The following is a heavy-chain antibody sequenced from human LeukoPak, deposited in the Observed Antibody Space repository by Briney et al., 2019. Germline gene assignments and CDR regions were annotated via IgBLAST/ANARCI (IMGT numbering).Heavy chain of an antibody. J-gene: IGHJ4*02. V-gene: IGHV4-59*01. Sequence: SETLSLTCTVSGGSISSYYWSWIRQPPGKGLEWIGYIYYSGSTNYNPSLKSRVTISVDTSKNQFSLKLSSVTAADTAVYYCARISGSYWNYFDYWGQGTLVTVSS. CDR3: ARISGSYWNYFDY. CDR2: IYYSGST. CDR1: GGSISSYY. D-gene: IGHD1-26*01.